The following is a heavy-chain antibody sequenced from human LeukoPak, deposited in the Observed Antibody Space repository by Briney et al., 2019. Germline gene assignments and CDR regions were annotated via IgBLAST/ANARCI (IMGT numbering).Heavy chain of an antibody. J-gene: IGHJ4*02. Sequence: GGSLRLSCSVSGLTFYTYAMSWVRQAPGKGLEWVSAISGRDGRTYYTDSVKGRFTISRDNSKNTLYLQMNSLRAEDTAVYYCCTSPSFGSSWYQFNYWGQGAQVIVSS. V-gene: IGHV3-23*01. D-gene: IGHD6-13*01. CDR1: GLTFYTYA. CDR2: ISGRDGRT. CDR3: CTSPSFGSSWYQFNY.